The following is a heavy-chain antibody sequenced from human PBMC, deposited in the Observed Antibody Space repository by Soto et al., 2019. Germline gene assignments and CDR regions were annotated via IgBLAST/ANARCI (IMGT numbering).Heavy chain of an antibody. V-gene: IGHV1-69*06. Sequence: QVQLVQSGAEVKKPGSSVRVSCEVSGDTFTKYAISWLRQAPGQGLEWMGGIVPVFGRVSYARRFQDRVIISADKSTATSYMELSSLTAADTAVYYCAGVASGSTWYYFDYWGQGTLVTVSS. CDR1: GDTFTKYA. CDR3: AGVASGSTWYYFDY. J-gene: IGHJ4*02. D-gene: IGHD6-13*01. CDR2: IVPVFGRV.